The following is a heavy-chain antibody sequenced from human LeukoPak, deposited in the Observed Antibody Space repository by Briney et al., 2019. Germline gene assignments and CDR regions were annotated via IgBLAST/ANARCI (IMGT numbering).Heavy chain of an antibody. CDR1: GYTFISYD. CDR3: MSTSNWGSVIFDY. Sequence: VASVKVSCKASGYTFISYDIHWVRQATGQGLEWMGWMDTNSDNTIYAQKFQGRVTMTRNISISTAYMELRSLRSEDTAVYYCMSTSNWGSVIFDYWGQGTLVTVSS. J-gene: IGHJ4*02. D-gene: IGHD7-27*01. CDR2: MDTNSDNT. V-gene: IGHV1-8*01.